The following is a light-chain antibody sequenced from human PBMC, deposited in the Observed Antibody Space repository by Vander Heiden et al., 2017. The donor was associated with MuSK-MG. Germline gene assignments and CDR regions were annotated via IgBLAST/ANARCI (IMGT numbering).Light chain of an antibody. CDR2: KAS. J-gene: IGKJ3*01. CDR3: QQDNSYQYT. V-gene: IGKV1-5*03. CDR1: QSISSW. Sequence: IQMTQSPSTLSASVGDRVTITCRASQSISSWLAWYQQKPGKAPKLLIYKASSLDSGVPSRFSGSGSGTEFTLTISSLQPDDFATYYSQQDNSYQYTFGHGTKVDIK.